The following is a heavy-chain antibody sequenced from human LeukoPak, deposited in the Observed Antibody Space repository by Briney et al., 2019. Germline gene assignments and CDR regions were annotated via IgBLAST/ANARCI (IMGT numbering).Heavy chain of an antibody. CDR2: IYPGDSDT. J-gene: IGHJ6*03. CDR3: ARHYSQYCSSTSCPYYYYYMDV. Sequence: GESLKISCKGSGYSFTSYWIGWVRQMPGKGLEWMGIIYPGDSDTRYSPSFQGQVTISADKSISTAYLQWSSLKASDTATYYCARHYSQYCSSTSCPYYYYYMDVWGKGTTVTVSS. D-gene: IGHD2-2*01. V-gene: IGHV5-51*01. CDR1: GYSFTSYW.